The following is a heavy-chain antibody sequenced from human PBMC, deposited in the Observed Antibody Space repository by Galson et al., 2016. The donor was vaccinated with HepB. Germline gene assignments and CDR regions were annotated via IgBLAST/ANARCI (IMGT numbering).Heavy chain of an antibody. D-gene: IGHD2-15*01. CDR2: IGHDGRNE. CDR3: SRGSQDDIEVDGDLEQDY. V-gene: IGHV3-33*01. CDR1: GFSFSLYG. J-gene: IGHJ4*02. Sequence: SLRLSCAASGFSFSLYGMHWVRQAPGKGLESVAVIGHDGRNEYYADSVKGRFTISRDNSKNTLYVQMNNLRVEDTAVYYCSRGSQDDIEVDGDLEQDYWGQGTLVTVSS.